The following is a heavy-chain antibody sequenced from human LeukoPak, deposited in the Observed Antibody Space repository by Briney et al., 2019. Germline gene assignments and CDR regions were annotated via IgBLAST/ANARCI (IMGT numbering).Heavy chain of an antibody. CDR2: IYSGGNT. CDR3: ARDLYYYDSSGYLR. Sequence: PGGSLRLSCAASGFTVSSNYMSWVRQAPGQGLEWVSVIYSGGNTYYADSVRGRFTISRDNSKNTLYLQMNSLRAEDTAVYYCARDLYYYDSSGYLRWGQGTLVTVSS. D-gene: IGHD3-22*01. J-gene: IGHJ4*02. V-gene: IGHV3-53*01. CDR1: GFTVSSNY.